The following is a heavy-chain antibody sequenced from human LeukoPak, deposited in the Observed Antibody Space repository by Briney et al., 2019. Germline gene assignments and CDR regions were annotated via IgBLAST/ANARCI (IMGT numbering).Heavy chain of an antibody. CDR2: IYHSGST. Sequence: SETLSLTCTVSGYSISSGYYWVWIRQPPGKGLEWIGSIYHSGSTYYNPSLKSRVTISVDTSKNQFSLKLSSVTAADTAVYYCVRDLRQNINWFDPWGQGTMVTVSS. D-gene: IGHD2/OR15-2a*01. J-gene: IGHJ5*02. CDR3: VRDLRQNINWFDP. V-gene: IGHV4-38-2*02. CDR1: GYSISSGYY.